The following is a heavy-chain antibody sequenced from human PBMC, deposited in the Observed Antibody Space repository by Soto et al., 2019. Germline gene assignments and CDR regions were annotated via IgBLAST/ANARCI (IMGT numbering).Heavy chain of an antibody. D-gene: IGHD6-6*01. CDR2: IIPIFGTA. CDR3: AGHGLRAARRDYYYYGMDV. Sequence: QVQLVQSGAEVKKPGSSVKVSCKASGGTFSSYAISWVRQAPGQGLGGMGGIIPIFGTANYAQKFQGRITITADETTGTDYMGLSSLRSEDTAVYYSAGHGLRAARRDYYYYGMDVWGQGTTVTVSS. J-gene: IGHJ6*02. V-gene: IGHV1-69*12. CDR1: GGTFSSYA.